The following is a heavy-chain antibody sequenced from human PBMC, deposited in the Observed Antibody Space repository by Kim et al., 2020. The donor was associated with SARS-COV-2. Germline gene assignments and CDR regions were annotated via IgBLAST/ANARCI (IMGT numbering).Heavy chain of an antibody. CDR3: ARGEYHYDSGGFYRPYFDY. V-gene: IGHV1-46*01. J-gene: IGHJ4*02. D-gene: IGHD3-22*01. Sequence: ASVKVSCKASGYTFTSYYMHWVRQAPGQGLEWMGMINPSGGDTNYAQKFQGRVTVTRDTSTSTVYMELSSLRSEDTAVYYCARGEYHYDSGGFYRPYFDYWGQGTLVTVSS. CDR2: INPSGGDT. CDR1: GYTFTSYY.